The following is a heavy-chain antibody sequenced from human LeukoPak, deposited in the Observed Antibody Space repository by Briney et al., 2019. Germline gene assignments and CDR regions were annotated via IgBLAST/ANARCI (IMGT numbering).Heavy chain of an antibody. J-gene: IGHJ4*02. CDR1: GYTSTGYY. V-gene: IGHV1-2*02. CDR3: ARDRAWTGTAFDY. CDR2: NNPNSGGT. D-gene: IGHD3/OR15-3a*01. Sequence: ASVKVSCKASGYTSTGYYMHWVRQAPGQGLEWKGWNNPNSGGTNYAQKFQGRVTMTRDTSISTAYMELSRLRSDDTAVYYCARDRAWTGTAFDYWGQGTLVTVSS.